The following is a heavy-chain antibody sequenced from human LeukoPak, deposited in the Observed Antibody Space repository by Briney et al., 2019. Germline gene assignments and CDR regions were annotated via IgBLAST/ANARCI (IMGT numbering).Heavy chain of an antibody. CDR1: GFTFGDYA. D-gene: IGHD2-2*01. V-gene: IGHV3-49*04. J-gene: IGHJ4*02. CDR2: IRSKAYGGTT. CDR3: TRHSLHSLYCSSTSCHFDY. Sequence: PGRSLRLSCTASGFTFGDYAMSWVRQAPGKGLEWVGFIRSKAYGGTTEYAASVKGRFTISRDDSKSIAYLQMNSLKTEDTAVYYCTRHSLHSLYCSSTSCHFDYWGQGTLVTVSS.